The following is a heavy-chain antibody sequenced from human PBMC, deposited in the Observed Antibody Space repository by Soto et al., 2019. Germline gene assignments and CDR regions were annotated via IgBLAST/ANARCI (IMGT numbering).Heavy chain of an antibody. CDR1: GFTFSSYA. V-gene: IGHV3-30-3*01. CDR3: ARDKQDEWYFDY. D-gene: IGHD2-8*01. J-gene: IGHJ4*02. CDR2: ISYDGSNK. Sequence: GGALRLYCSASGFTFSSYAMHWVRQAPGKGLEWVAVISYDGSNKYYADSVKGRFTISRDNSKNTLYLQMNSLRAEDTAVYCCARDKQDEWYFDYWGQGTLVTVSS.